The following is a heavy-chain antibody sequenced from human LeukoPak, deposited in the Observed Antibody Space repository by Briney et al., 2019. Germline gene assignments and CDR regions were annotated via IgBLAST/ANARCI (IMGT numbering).Heavy chain of an antibody. CDR1: GGSFSGYY. Sequence: SETLSLTCAVYGGSFSGYYWSWIRQPPGKGLEWIGEINHSGSTNYSPSLKSRVTISVDTSKNQFSLKLSSVTAADTAVYYCASLPKWELPSYWGQGTLVTVPS. CDR3: ASLPKWELPSY. J-gene: IGHJ4*02. CDR2: INHSGST. D-gene: IGHD1-26*01. V-gene: IGHV4-34*01.